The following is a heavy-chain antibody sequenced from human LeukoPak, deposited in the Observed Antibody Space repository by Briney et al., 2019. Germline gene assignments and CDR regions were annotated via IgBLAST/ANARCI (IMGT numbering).Heavy chain of an antibody. D-gene: IGHD1-7*01. J-gene: IGHJ6*03. V-gene: IGHV5-51*01. CDR1: GYTFTSYW. CDR3: ARLITGTTNYYYYMDV. CDR2: IYPGDSDT. Sequence: GESLKISCKGSGYTFTSYWIGWVRQMPGKGLEWMGIIYPGDSDTRYSPSFQGQVTISADKSISTAYLQWSSLKASDTAMYYCARLITGTTNYYYYMDVWGKGTTVTVSS.